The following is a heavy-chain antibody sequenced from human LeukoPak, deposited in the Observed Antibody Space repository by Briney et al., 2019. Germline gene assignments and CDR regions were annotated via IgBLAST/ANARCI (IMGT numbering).Heavy chain of an antibody. J-gene: IGHJ4*02. Sequence: GGSLRLSCAASGFTFSSYSMSWVRQAPGKGLEWVSSITDSGGNTFYADSVKGRFTVSRDNSKNTLYLQMTSLRAEDTAIYYCARERSTGFDDWGQGSLVTVSS. CDR2: ITDSGGNT. CDR1: GFTFSSYS. D-gene: IGHD7-27*01. CDR3: ARERSTGFDD. V-gene: IGHV3-23*01.